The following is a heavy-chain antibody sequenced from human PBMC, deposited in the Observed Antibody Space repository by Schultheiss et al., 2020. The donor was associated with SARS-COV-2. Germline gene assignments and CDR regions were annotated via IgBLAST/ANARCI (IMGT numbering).Heavy chain of an antibody. V-gene: IGHV4-59*12. D-gene: IGHD3-3*01. CDR1: GGSISSYY. Sequence: SQTLSLTCTVSGGSISSYYWSWIRQPPGKGLEYIGEVTHSGSTYYNPSLKSRVTISVDTSKNQFSLKLSSVTAADTAVYYCAREGTYYDFWSGLPYYYGMDVWGQGTTVTVSS. CDR3: AREGTYYDFWSGLPYYYGMDV. CDR2: VTHSGST. J-gene: IGHJ6*02.